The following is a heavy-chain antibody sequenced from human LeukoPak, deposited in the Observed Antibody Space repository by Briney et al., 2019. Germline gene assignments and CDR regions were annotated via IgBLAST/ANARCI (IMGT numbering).Heavy chain of an antibody. CDR2: ISAYNGNT. J-gene: IGHJ4*02. Sequence: ASVKVSCKASGGTFSSYAISWVRQAPGQGLEWMGWISAYNGNTNYAQKLQGRVTMTTDTSTSTAYMELRSLRSDDTAVYYCARQVVPAAFDYWGQGTLVTVSS. CDR3: ARQVVPAAFDY. D-gene: IGHD2-2*01. CDR1: GGTFSSYA. V-gene: IGHV1-18*01.